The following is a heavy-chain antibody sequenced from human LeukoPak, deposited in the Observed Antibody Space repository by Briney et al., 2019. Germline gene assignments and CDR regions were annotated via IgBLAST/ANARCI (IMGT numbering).Heavy chain of an antibody. J-gene: IGHJ4*02. CDR3: AKIGYYYDSSGPKTTSNY. V-gene: IGHV3-30*18. Sequence: GRSLRLSCAASGFTFSTCGMHWVRQAPGKGLAWVAVISYDGSDKYYADSVKGRFTISRDNSKNTLYMQMNSLRAEDTAVYYCAKIGYYYDSSGPKTTSNYWGQGTLVTVSS. D-gene: IGHD3-22*01. CDR1: GFTFSTCG. CDR2: ISYDGSDK.